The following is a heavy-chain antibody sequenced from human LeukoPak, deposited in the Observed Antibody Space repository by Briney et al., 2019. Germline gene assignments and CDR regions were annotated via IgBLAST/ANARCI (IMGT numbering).Heavy chain of an antibody. Sequence: GGSLRLSCATSGFTFSSYRMNWVRQAPGKGLEWVSSISSSSSYIYYADSVKGRFTISRDNAKNSLYLQMNSLRAEDTAVYYCARGSAAGTGGYYYGMDVWGKGTTVTVSS. CDR1: GFTFSSYR. CDR3: ARGSAAGTGGYYYGMDV. D-gene: IGHD6-13*01. CDR2: ISSSSSYI. J-gene: IGHJ6*04. V-gene: IGHV3-21*01.